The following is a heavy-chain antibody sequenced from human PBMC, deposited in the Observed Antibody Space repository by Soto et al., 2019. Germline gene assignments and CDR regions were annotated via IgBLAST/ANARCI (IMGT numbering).Heavy chain of an antibody. V-gene: IGHV4-61*01. CDR3: ARDHLEGNWFDP. J-gene: IGHJ5*02. CDR2: IYHTGSA. Sequence: PSETLSLTCTVSDGSVSNGYYYWSWIRQPPGKGLEWIGTIYHTGSANYNPSLKSRVTMSIDTSNNQFSLNLTSVTAADTAVYYCARDHLEGNWFDPWGQGTLVTVSS. CDR1: DGSVSNGYYY.